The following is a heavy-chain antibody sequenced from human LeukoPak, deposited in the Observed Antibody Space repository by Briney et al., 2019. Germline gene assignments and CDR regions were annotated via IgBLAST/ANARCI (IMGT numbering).Heavy chain of an antibody. CDR1: GGSFSGYY. J-gene: IGHJ6*02. CDR3: ARDRTYYDFWSGSPGNYYYGMDV. CDR2: INHSGST. Sequence: SETLSLTCAVYGGSFSGYYWSWIRQPPGKGLEWIGEINHSGSTNYNPSLKSRVTISVDTSKNQFSLKLSSVTAADTAVYYCARDRTYYDFWSGSPGNYYYGMDVWGQGTTVTVSS. V-gene: IGHV4-34*01. D-gene: IGHD3-3*01.